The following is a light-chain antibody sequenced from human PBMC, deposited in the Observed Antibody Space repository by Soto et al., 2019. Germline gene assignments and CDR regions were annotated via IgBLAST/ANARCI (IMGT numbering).Light chain of an antibody. CDR3: QQRYSTPPMYT. V-gene: IGKV1-39*01. CDR2: AAS. J-gene: IGKJ2*01. CDR1: QSISSY. Sequence: DIQMTQSPSSLSASVGDRVTITFRASQSISSYLNWYQQKPGKAPKLLIYAASSLQSGVPSRFSGSGSGTDFTLTISSLQPEDFATYYCQQRYSTPPMYTGGKGTKLEIK.